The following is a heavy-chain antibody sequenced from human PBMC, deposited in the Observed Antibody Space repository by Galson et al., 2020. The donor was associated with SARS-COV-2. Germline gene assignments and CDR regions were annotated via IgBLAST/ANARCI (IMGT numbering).Heavy chain of an antibody. Sequence: GGSLRLSCAASGFTLSSHAMHWVRQAPGKGREWVAQIFFDGSDKYYGDSVKGRFTISRDSSKNTVYLQMNNLRADDTAVYYCARDGQTSSGWAFDYWGQGTLVTVSS. D-gene: IGHD6-19*01. CDR2: IFFDGSDK. J-gene: IGHJ4*02. V-gene: IGHV3-33*01. CDR1: GFTLSSHA. CDR3: ARDGQTSSGWAFDY.